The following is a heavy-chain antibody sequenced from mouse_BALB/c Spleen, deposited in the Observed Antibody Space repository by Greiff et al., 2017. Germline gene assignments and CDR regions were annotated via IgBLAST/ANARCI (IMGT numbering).Heavy chain of an antibody. CDR3: ARDGYGNYGAMDY. Sequence: VKLVESGPGLVAPSQSLSITCTVSGFSLTSYGVHWVRQPPGKGLEWLGVIWAGGSTNYNSALMSRLSISKDNSKSQVFLKMNSLQTDDTAMYYCARDGYGNYGAMDYWGQGTSVTVSS. V-gene: IGHV2-9*02. CDR1: GFSLTSYG. CDR2: IWAGGST. D-gene: IGHD2-10*02. J-gene: IGHJ4*01.